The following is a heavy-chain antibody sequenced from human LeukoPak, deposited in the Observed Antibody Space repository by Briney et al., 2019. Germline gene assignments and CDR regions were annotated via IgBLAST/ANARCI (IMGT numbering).Heavy chain of an antibody. J-gene: IGHJ3*02. CDR3: AREADYGGNAGAFDI. Sequence: SETLSLTCTVSGGSISSYYWSWIRQPPGKGLEWIGYIYYSGSTNYNPSLKSRVTISVDTSKNQFSLKLSSVTAADTAVYYCAREADYGGNAGAFDIWGQGTMVTVSS. CDR2: IYYSGST. CDR1: GGSISSYY. V-gene: IGHV4-59*12. D-gene: IGHD4-23*01.